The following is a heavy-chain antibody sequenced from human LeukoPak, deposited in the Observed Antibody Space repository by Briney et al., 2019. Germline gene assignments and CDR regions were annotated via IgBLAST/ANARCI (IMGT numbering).Heavy chain of an antibody. V-gene: IGHV3-7*03. J-gene: IGHJ4*02. CDR2: INSDGSEG. D-gene: IGHD4-17*01. Sequence: GGSLRLSCAVSGFTFSGFWMSWSRQAPGKGLEWVASINSDGSEGYYADVVKGRFTISRDNAKNSLYLQINSLRAEGTAVYYCARGRDGDFPPDYWGQGTLVTVSS. CDR3: ARGRDGDFPPDY. CDR1: GFTFSGFW.